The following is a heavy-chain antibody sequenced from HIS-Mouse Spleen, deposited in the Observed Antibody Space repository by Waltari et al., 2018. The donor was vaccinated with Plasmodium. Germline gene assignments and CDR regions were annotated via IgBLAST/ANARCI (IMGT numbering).Heavy chain of an antibody. D-gene: IGHD3-22*01. CDR2: IYYSGST. CDR3: ARVPYYYDSSGYGMGWFDP. V-gene: IGHV4-39*07. CDR1: GGSISSSSSY. J-gene: IGHJ5*02. Sequence: QLQLQESGPGLVKPSETLSLTCTVPGGSISSSSSYWGWIRQPPGKGLEWIGSIYYSGSTYYNPSLKSRVTISVDTSKNQFSLKLSSVTAADTAVYYCARVPYYYDSSGYGMGWFDPWGQGTLVTVSS.